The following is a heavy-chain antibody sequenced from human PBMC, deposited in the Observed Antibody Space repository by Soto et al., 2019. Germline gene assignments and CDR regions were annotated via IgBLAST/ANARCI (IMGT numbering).Heavy chain of an antibody. J-gene: IGHJ6*02. D-gene: IGHD5-12*01. CDR1: GGTFSTSA. CDR2: IMPVFPTP. V-gene: IGHV1-69*12. Sequence: VQLEQSGPEVKKPGSSVKVSCKASGGTFSTSALSWVRQAPGQGLEWIGGIMPVFPTPDYAQKFQGRVTTTEDESTSTAYMELGGLTSDDTAVYYWARDKDRLQLGGNYYYILDVWGQGTAVTVSS. CDR3: ARDKDRLQLGGNYYYILDV.